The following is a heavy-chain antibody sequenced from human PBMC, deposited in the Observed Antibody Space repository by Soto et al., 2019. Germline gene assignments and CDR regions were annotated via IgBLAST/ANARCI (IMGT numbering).Heavy chain of an antibody. CDR3: ARPLDAPDGEKSYYYYGMDV. Sequence: QLQLQESGPGLVKPSETLSLTCTVSGGSISSSSYYWGWIRQPPGKGLEWIGSIYYSGSTYYNPSLTSRVTISVDTSKNQFSLKLSSVTAADTAVYYCARPLDAPDGEKSYYYYGMDVWGQGTTVTVSS. J-gene: IGHJ6*02. V-gene: IGHV4-39*01. D-gene: IGHD4-17*01. CDR2: IYYSGST. CDR1: GGSISSSSYY.